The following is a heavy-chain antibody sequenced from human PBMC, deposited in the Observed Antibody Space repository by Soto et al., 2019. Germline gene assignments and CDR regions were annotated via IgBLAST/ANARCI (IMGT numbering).Heavy chain of an antibody. CDR3: ARAGIYSSGWYYFDY. CDR2: ISAYNGNT. V-gene: IGHV1-18*01. D-gene: IGHD6-19*01. J-gene: IGHJ4*02. CDR1: GYTFTSYG. Sequence: GASVKVSCKASGYTFTSYGISWVRQTPGQGLEWMGWISAYNGNTNYAQKLQGRVTMTTDTSTSTAYMELRSLRSDDTAVYYCARAGIYSSGWYYFDYWGQGTLVTVSS.